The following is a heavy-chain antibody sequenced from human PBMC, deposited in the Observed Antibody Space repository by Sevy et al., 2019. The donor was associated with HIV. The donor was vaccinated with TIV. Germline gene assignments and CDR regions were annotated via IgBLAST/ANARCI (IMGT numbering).Heavy chain of an antibody. CDR3: ARVSATLAGKPHFDF. J-gene: IGHJ4*02. D-gene: IGHD6-19*01. CDR1: GVSVSSDHYY. Sequence: SETLFLTCSVSGVSVSSDHYYWTWIRQPPGKGLEWIGYMYSSRSTNYNSSLKSRVTISVDTSKNQFSLKLTSVTAADTAVYYCARVSATLAGKPHFDFWGQGTQVTVSS. CDR2: MYSSRST. V-gene: IGHV4-61*01.